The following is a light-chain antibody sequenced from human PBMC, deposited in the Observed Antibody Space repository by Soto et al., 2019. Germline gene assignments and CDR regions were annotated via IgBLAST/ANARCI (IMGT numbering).Light chain of an antibody. J-gene: IGLJ2*01. CDR2: LNSDGSH. Sequence: QLVLTQSPSASASLGASVKLTCTLSSGHISYAIAWHQQQPEKGPRYLMKLNSDGSHSKGDGIPDRFSGSSSGAERYLTSSSLQSEDEADYYCQTWGTGIHVVFGGGTKVTVL. V-gene: IGLV4-69*01. CDR3: QTWGTGIHVV. CDR1: SGHISYA.